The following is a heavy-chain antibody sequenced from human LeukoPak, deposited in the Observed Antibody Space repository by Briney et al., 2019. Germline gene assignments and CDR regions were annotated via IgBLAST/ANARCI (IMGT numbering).Heavy chain of an antibody. J-gene: IGHJ4*02. D-gene: IGHD3-9*01. CDR2: MNPNSGNT. V-gene: IGHV1-8*01. CDR1: GYTFTSYD. Sequence: ASVKVSCKASGYTFTSYDINWVRQATGQGLEWMGWMNPNSGNTGYAQKFQGRVTVTGNTSISTAYMELSGLRSEDTAVYFCARRPYRYYDILTGYYRSEFEYWGQGTLVTVSS. CDR3: ARRPYRYYDILTGYYRSEFEY.